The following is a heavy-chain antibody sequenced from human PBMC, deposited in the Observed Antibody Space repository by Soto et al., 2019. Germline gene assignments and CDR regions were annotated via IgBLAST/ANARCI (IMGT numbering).Heavy chain of an antibody. CDR3: ASSIVVVPGLYGMDV. Sequence: SVKVSCKTSGYTFSNYGITWVRQAPGQGLEWMGGIIPIFGTANYAQKFQGRVTITADESTSTAYMELSSLRSEDTAVYYCASSIVVVPGLYGMDVWGQGTTVTVSS. V-gene: IGHV1-69*13. D-gene: IGHD3-22*01. J-gene: IGHJ6*02. CDR1: GYTFSNYG. CDR2: IIPIFGTA.